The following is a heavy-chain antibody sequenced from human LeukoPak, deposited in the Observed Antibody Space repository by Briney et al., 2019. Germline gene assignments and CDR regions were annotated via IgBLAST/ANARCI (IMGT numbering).Heavy chain of an antibody. D-gene: IGHD3-22*01. J-gene: IGHJ4*02. CDR2: INPNSGGT. V-gene: IGHV1-2*04. Sequence: ASVKVSCKASGYTFTGYYMRWVRQAPGQGLEWMGWINPNSGGTNYAQKFQGWVTMTRDTSISTAYMELSRLRSDDTAVYYCARVGYDSSGYYRRTGYYFDYWGQGTLVTVSS. CDR1: GYTFTGYY. CDR3: ARVGYDSSGYYRRTGYYFDY.